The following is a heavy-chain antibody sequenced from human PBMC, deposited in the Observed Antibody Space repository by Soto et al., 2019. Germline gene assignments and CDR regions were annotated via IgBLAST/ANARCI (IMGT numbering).Heavy chain of an antibody. D-gene: IGHD3-16*01. J-gene: IGHJ4*01. Sequence: QVQLQESGPGLVKPSETLSLTCTVSGGSISSYYWSWIRQPPGKGLELIGYIYYSGSTNYNLSLRSRVTIPVDTSKNQFSLKLSSVTAADTAVYYCAREWGYYSDFWGHGTLDTVSS. CDR3: AREWGYYSDF. V-gene: IGHV4-59*01. CDR1: GGSISSYY. CDR2: IYYSGST.